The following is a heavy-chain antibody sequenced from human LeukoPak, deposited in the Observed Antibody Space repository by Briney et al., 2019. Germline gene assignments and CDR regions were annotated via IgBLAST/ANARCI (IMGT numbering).Heavy chain of an antibody. D-gene: IGHD3-22*01. V-gene: IGHV4-39*01. CDR2: IYYSGST. CDR1: GDSITTSSYY. CDR3: ARLKTYDSTLDY. Sequence: SETLSLTCTVSGDSITTSSYYWGWIRQPPGKGLEWIGNIYYSGSTYYNPSLKSRVTISVDTSKNQFSLWLSSVTAADTAVYYCARLKTYDSTLDYWGQGTLVTVSS. J-gene: IGHJ4*02.